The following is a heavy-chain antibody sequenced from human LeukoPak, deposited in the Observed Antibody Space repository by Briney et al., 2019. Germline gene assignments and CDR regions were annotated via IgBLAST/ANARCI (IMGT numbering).Heavy chain of an antibody. J-gene: IGHJ4*02. Sequence: ASVKASCKASGYTFTGYYMHWVRQAPGQGLEWMGRINPNSGGTDYAQKFQGRVTMTRDTSISTAYMELSRLRSDDTAVYYCARNLPRDYGDYVAYWGQGTLVTVSS. CDR3: ARNLPRDYGDYVAY. V-gene: IGHV1-2*06. D-gene: IGHD4-17*01. CDR1: GYTFTGYY. CDR2: INPNSGGT.